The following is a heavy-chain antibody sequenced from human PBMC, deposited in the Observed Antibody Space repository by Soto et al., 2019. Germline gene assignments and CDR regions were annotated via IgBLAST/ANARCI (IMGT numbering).Heavy chain of an antibody. CDR1: GGTFSSYA. D-gene: IGHD3-3*01. CDR3: ARESHVYDFWSGYNPGWFDP. V-gene: IGHV1-69*01. J-gene: IGHJ5*02. Sequence: QVQLVQSGAEVKKPGSSVKVSCKASGGTFSSYAISWVRQAPGQGLEWMGGVIPIFGTANYAQKFQGRVTITEDESTSTAYMELSSLRSENTAVYYCARESHVYDFWSGYNPGWFDPWGQGTLVTVSS. CDR2: VIPIFGTA.